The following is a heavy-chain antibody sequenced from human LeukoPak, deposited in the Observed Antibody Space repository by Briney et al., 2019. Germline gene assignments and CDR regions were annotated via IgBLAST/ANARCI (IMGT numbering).Heavy chain of an antibody. J-gene: IGHJ3*02. V-gene: IGHV3-21*01. CDR2: ISSSSSYI. CDR3: ASRRDGYNWDAFDI. D-gene: IGHD5-24*01. CDR1: GFTFSSYS. Sequence: GGSLRLSCAASGFTFSSYSMNWVRQAPGKGLEWVSSISSSSSYIYYADSVKGRFTISRDNAKNSLYLQMNSLRAEDTAVYYCASRRDGYNWDAFDIWGQGTTVTVSS.